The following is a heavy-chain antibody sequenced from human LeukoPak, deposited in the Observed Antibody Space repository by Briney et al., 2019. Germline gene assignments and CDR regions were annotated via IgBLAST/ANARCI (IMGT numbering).Heavy chain of an antibody. CDR3: ARRSIAAAGSYYFDY. CDR1: GGSISSYY. CDR2: IYYSGST. V-gene: IGHV4-59*05. Sequence: SETLPLTCTVSGGSISSYYWSWIRQPPGKGLEWIGSIYYSGSTYYNPSLKSRVTISVDTSKNQFSLKLSSVTAADTAVYYCARRSIAAAGSYYFDYWGQGTLVTVSS. J-gene: IGHJ4*02. D-gene: IGHD6-13*01.